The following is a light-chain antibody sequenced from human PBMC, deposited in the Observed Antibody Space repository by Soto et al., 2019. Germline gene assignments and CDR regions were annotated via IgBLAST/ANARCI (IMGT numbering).Light chain of an antibody. V-gene: IGKV1-6*01. CDR1: QGIISE. CDR3: IQEYNYPLT. CDR2: TAS. Sequence: AIQMTQSPSSLSASVGDRVTITCRASQGIISECGWYQQKPGKAPNLLIYTASTLQRGFPSRFSGSGSGTDFTLTISSLQPEDFATYDGIQEYNYPLTFGGGTRVEIK. J-gene: IGKJ4*01.